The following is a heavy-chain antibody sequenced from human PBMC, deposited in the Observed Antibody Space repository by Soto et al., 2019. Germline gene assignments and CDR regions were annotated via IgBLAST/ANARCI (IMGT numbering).Heavy chain of an antibody. CDR2: ISAYNGNT. V-gene: IGHV1-18*01. Sequence: QVQLVQSGAEVKKPGASVKVSCKASGYTFTSYGISWVRQAPGQGLEWMGWISAYNGNTNYAQKLQGRVTMTTDTSTSPAYLELRGLRSDETALYYCSKASPPEDYWGQGTLVPLSS. J-gene: IGHJ4*02. CDR3: SKASPPEDY. CDR1: GYTFTSYG.